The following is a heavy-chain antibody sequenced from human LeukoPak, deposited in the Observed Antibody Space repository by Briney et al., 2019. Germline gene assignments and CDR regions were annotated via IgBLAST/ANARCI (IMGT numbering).Heavy chain of an antibody. D-gene: IGHD2-15*01. V-gene: IGHV3-49*04. CDR1: GFTFGDFA. CDR2: GRAKAYGATK. CDR3: TRGSGRFEY. Sequence: PGGSLRLSCSASGFTFGDFAMTWVRQAPGKGLEWVGIGRAKAYGATKEYAASVKGRFTTSRDDSKSVAYLQMDNLKTEDTGIYYCTRGSGRFEYWGQGTRVTVSS. J-gene: IGHJ4*02.